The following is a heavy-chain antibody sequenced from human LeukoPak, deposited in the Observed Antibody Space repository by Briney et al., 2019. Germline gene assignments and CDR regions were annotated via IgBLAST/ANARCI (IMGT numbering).Heavy chain of an antibody. J-gene: IGHJ4*02. CDR1: GFTFSSYA. CDR2: ISYDGSNK. CDR3: ARGGTTVTTQLDY. V-gene: IGHV3-30*04. Sequence: GRSLRLSCAASGFTFSSYAMHWVRQAPGKGLEWVAVISYDGSNKYYADSVKGRFTISRDNSKNTLYLQMNSLRAEDTAVYYCARGGTTVTTQLDYWGQGTLVTVSS. D-gene: IGHD4-17*01.